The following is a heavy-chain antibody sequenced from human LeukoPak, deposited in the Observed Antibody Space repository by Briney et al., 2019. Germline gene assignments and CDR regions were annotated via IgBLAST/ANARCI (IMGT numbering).Heavy chain of an antibody. CDR1: GYSFTSYW. CDR2: IYPGDSDT. J-gene: IGHJ4*02. V-gene: IGHV5-51*01. Sequence: GESLKISCKGSGYSFTSYWIGWVRQMPGKGLEWMGIIYPGDSDTRYSPSFQGQVAISADKSISTAYLQWSSLKASDTAMYYCARHRTVGATRPGFDYWGQGTLVTVSS. CDR3: ARHRTVGATRPGFDY. D-gene: IGHD1-26*01.